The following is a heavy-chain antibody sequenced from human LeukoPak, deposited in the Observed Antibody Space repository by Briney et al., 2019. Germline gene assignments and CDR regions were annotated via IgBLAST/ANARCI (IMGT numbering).Heavy chain of an antibody. Sequence: SVKVSCKASGGTFSSYAISWVRQAPGQGLEWMGGIIPIFGTANYAQKFQGRVTITADESTSTAYMELSSLRSEDTAMYYCARAHGYCSSTSCFYYYGMDVWGQGTTVTVSS. CDR3: ARAHGYCSSTSCFYYYGMDV. V-gene: IGHV1-69*01. CDR2: IIPIFGTA. CDR1: GGTFSSYA. J-gene: IGHJ6*02. D-gene: IGHD2-2*01.